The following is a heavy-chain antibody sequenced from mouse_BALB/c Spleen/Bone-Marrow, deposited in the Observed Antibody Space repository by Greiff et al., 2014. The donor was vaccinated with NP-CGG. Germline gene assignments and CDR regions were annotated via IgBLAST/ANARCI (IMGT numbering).Heavy chain of an antibody. D-gene: IGHD1-1*01. CDR3: ARYYYGSSYFDY. Sequence: DVKLVESGAELVKPGASVKLSCTASGFNIKDTYMHWVKQRPEQGLEWIGRIDPANGNTKYDPKFQGKATITADTSSNTAYLQLSSLTSEDTAVYYCARYYYGSSYFDYWGQGTTPTVSS. CDR2: IDPANGNT. J-gene: IGHJ2*01. V-gene: IGHV14-3*02. CDR1: GFNIKDTY.